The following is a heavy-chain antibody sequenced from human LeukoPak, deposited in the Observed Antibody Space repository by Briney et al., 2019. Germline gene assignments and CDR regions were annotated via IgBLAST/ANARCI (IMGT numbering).Heavy chain of an antibody. CDR3: ARAYSNEFDY. D-gene: IGHD4-11*01. CDR1: GGSFCGYY. CDR2: INHSGST. J-gene: IGHJ4*02. Sequence: SETLSLTCAVYGGSFCGYYWSWIRQPPGKGPEWIGEINHSGSTNYNPSLKSRVTISVDTSKNQFSLKLSSVTAADTAVYYCARAYSNEFDYWGQGTLVTVSS. V-gene: IGHV4-34*01.